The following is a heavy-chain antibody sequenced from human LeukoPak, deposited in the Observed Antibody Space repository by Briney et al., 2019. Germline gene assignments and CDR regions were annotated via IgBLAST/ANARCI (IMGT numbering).Heavy chain of an antibody. Sequence: SETLSLTCAVSGYSITSSSWWGWIRQPPGKGLEWIGYIYHSGTTYYNPSLKSRVTISVDTSKNQFSLKLSSVTAADTAVYYCARAGGFFSPFGYWGQGTLVTVSS. CDR2: IYHSGTT. D-gene: IGHD3-3*01. CDR3: ARAGGFFSPFGY. V-gene: IGHV4-28*03. J-gene: IGHJ4*02. CDR1: GYSITSSSW.